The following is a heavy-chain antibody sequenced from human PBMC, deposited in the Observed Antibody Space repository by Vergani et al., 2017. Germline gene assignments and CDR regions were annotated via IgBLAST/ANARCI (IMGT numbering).Heavy chain of an antibody. J-gene: IGHJ5*02. D-gene: IGHD4-17*01. CDR3: ARGRPYGGWFDP. V-gene: IGHV1-2*06. Sequence: QVHLVQSGSEVKKPGASVKVSCKASGYTITDYYIHWVRHAPGQRLEWMGRINPNSGGTEYAQKFQSRVTMTWDTSTTTAYVDLSSLRSDDTAVYYCARGRPYGGWFDPWGQGTLVTVSS. CDR1: GYTITDYY. CDR2: INPNSGGT.